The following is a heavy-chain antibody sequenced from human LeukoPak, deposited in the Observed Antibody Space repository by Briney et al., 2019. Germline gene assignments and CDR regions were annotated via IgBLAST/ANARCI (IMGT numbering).Heavy chain of an antibody. Sequence: SEPLSLPCTVSGCSISGYYWSWIRQPPGKGLEWIGYIYYSGSTNYNPSLKSRVTITVDTSKNQFSLKLSSVTAADTAVYYCARGREWEPKVFDYWGQGTLVTVSS. D-gene: IGHD1-26*01. CDR2: IYYSGST. J-gene: IGHJ4*02. CDR1: GCSISGYY. V-gene: IGHV4-59*13. CDR3: ARGREWEPKVFDY.